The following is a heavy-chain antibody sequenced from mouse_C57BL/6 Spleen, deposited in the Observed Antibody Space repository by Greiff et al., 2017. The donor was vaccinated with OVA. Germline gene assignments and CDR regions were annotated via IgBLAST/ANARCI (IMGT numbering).Heavy chain of an antibody. V-gene: IGHV5-17*01. CDR2: ISRGSSTS. CDR3: AKGDGMDY. D-gene: IGHD1-1*01. CDR1: GYTVSDDG. J-gene: IGHJ2*01. Sequence: EVKLVESGGGLGKPGGSLKRSCEATGYTVSDDGTQGARQAPEKGLEGGADISRGSSTSYYGDTEKGRFTISRDNAKKTLFLQMTSLGSEDTAMYYCAKGDGMDYWGQGTTLTVSS.